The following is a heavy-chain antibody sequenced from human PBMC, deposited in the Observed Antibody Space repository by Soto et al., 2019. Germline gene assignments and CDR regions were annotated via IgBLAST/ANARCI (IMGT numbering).Heavy chain of an antibody. CDR1: VDTFSSYA. CDR3: VRVVAIPGYPDN. Sequence: QVQLVQSGAEVRQPASSVKVSCKTSVDTFSSYAISWVRQAPGQGLEWMGGFVTIVETSTYAQKFQGRVTITADESTSTAYMELSSLRSDDTAIYYSVRVVAIPGYPDNWGQGPLVTASS. V-gene: IGHV1-69*12. J-gene: IGHJ4*02. D-gene: IGHD5-12*01. CDR2: FVTIVETS.